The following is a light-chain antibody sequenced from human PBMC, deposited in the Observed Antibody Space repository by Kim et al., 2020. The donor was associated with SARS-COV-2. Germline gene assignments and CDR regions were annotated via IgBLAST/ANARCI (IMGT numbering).Light chain of an antibody. CDR3: QVWESNDDHQV. V-gene: IGLV3-21*01. CDR2: NDS. Sequence: SYELTQPPAVSVAPGKTATIICGGDNIGSRGVHWYQQKPGRAPLLVIYNDSERPSGIPERFSGSNSGNTATLTVSRVEAGDEADYFCQVWESNDDHQVFG. CDR1: NIGSRG. J-gene: IGLJ3*02.